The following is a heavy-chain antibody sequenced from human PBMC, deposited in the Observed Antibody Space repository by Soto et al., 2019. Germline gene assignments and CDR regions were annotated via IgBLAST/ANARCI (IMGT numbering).Heavy chain of an antibody. CDR1: GSTFSSYG. CDR3: AKEGRGYSYGHPYY. Sequence: GGSLRLSCAASGSTFSSYGMHWVRQAPGKGLEWVAVISYDGSNKYYADSVKGRFTISRDNSKNTLYLQMNSLRAEDTAVYYCAKEGRGYSYGHPYYWGQGTLVTVSS. D-gene: IGHD5-18*01. V-gene: IGHV3-30*18. J-gene: IGHJ4*02. CDR2: ISYDGSNK.